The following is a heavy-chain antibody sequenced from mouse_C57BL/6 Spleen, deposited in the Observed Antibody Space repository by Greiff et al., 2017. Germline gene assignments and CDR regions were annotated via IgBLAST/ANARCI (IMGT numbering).Heavy chain of an antibody. V-gene: IGHV1-19*01. CDR1: GYTFTDYY. Sequence: VHVKQSGPVLVKPGASVKMSCKASGYTFTDYYMNWVKQSHGKSLEWIGVINPYNGGTSYNQKFKGKATLTVDKSSSTAYMELNSLTSEDSAVYYCAYSNYGGYWGQGTTLTVSS. CDR2: INPYNGGT. J-gene: IGHJ2*01. CDR3: AYSNYGGY. D-gene: IGHD2-5*01.